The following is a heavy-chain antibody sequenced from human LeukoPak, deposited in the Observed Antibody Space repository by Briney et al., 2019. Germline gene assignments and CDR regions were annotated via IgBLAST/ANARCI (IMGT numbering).Heavy chain of an antibody. J-gene: IGHJ4*02. CDR2: INHSGST. Sequence: PSETLSLTCTVSGGSISSYYWSWIRQPPGKGLEWIGEINHSGSTNYNPSLKSRVTISVDTSKNQFSLKLSSVTAADTAVYYCAREGRPRNYFDYWGQGTLVTVSS. D-gene: IGHD1-26*01. CDR3: AREGRPRNYFDY. CDR1: GGSISSYY. V-gene: IGHV4-34*01.